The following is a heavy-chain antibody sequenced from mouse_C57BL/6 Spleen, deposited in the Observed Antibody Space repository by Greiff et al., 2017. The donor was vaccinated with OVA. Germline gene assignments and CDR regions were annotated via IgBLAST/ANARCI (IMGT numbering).Heavy chain of an antibody. CDR2: INPNNGGT. D-gene: IGHD2-4*01. Sequence: VQLQQSGPELVKPGASVKISCKASGYTFTDYYMNWVKQSHGKSLEWIGDINPNNGGTSYNQKFKGKATLTVDKSSSTAYMERRSLTSEDSAVYYCARRGDYGRFDYWGQGTTLTVSS. J-gene: IGHJ2*01. CDR3: ARRGDYGRFDY. CDR1: GYTFTDYY. V-gene: IGHV1-26*01.